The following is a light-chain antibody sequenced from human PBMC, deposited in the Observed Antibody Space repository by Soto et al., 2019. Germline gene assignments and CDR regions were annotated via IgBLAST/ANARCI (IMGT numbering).Light chain of an antibody. CDR1: QSVGSRS. CDR3: QHYGSSWWT. V-gene: IGKV3-20*01. Sequence: EIVLTQSPGTLSLSPGERATLSCRASQSVGSRSLAWYQQKPGRAPRLLIYGASSRATGIPDRFSGSGSGTDFTLTISRLEPEDFAVYYCQHYGSSWWTFGQGSKVEI. J-gene: IGKJ1*01. CDR2: GAS.